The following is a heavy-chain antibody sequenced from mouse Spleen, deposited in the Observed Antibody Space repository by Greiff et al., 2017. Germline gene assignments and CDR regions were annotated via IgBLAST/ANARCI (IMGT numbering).Heavy chain of an antibody. CDR3: ARGYYGSRGTFFDY. CDR1: GFTFSSYA. J-gene: IGHJ2*01. D-gene: IGHD1-1*01. CDR2: ISSGGGNT. V-gene: IGHV5-9-3*01. Sequence: EVQLVESGGGLVKLGGSLKLSCAASGFTFSSYAMSWVRQTPEKRLEWVATISSGGGNTYYPDSVKGRFTISRDNAKNTLYLQMSSLKSEDTAMYYCARGYYGSRGTFFDYWGQGTTLTVSS.